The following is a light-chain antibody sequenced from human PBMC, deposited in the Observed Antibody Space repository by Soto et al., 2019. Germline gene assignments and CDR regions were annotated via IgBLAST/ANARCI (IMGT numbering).Light chain of an antibody. CDR1: NSDVGGYIY. J-gene: IGLJ1*01. CDR2: DVS. V-gene: IGLV2-11*01. CDR3: SSYAGNYTYV. Sequence: QSALTQPRSVSGSPGQSVTISCTGTNSDVGGYIYVSWYQQHPGKAPKLMMFDVSKRPSGVPDRFSGSKSDNTASLTISGLQAEDEADYFCSSYAGNYTYVFGTGTKLTVL.